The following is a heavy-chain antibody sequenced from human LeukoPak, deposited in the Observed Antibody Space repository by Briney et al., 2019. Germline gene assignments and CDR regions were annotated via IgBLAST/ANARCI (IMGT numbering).Heavy chain of an antibody. V-gene: IGHV3-23*01. D-gene: IGHD6-13*01. CDR2: INTSGGST. CDR1: GFTFSSYG. CDR3: ATGQGSRWDN. Sequence: GGSLRLSCAASGFTFSSYGMSWVRQAPGKGLEWVSAINTSGGSTYYADSVKGRFTISRDNAKNSLYLQMDSLRGEDTAVYYCATGQGSRWDNWGLGTLVTVSS. J-gene: IGHJ4*02.